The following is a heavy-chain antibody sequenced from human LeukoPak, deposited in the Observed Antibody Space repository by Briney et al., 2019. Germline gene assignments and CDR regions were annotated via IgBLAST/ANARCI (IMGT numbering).Heavy chain of an antibody. J-gene: IGHJ6*03. V-gene: IGHV3-30*02. CDR2: IRYDGSNK. Sequence: GGTLRLSCAASGFTFSSYGMHWVRQAPGKGLEWVAFIRYDGSNKYYADSVKGRFTISRDNAKNSLYLQMNSLRAEDTALYYCAKDMCGSYCYYMDVWGKGTTVTISS. CDR3: AKDMCGSYCYYMDV. CDR1: GFTFSSYG. D-gene: IGHD1-26*01.